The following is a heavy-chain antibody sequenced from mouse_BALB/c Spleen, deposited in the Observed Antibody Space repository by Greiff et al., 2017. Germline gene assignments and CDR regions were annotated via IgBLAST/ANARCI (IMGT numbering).Heavy chain of an antibody. CDR1: GYSFTGYY. V-gene: IGHV1-26*01. D-gene: IGHD2-2*01. Sequence: EVQLQQSGPELVKPGASVKISCKASGYSFTGYYMHWVKQSHVKSLEWIGRINPYNGATSYNQNFKDKASLTVDKSSSTAYMELHSLTSEDSAVYYCARQGFYYGYDEFAYWGQGTLVTVSA. CDR3: ARQGFYYGYDEFAY. CDR2: INPYNGAT. J-gene: IGHJ3*01.